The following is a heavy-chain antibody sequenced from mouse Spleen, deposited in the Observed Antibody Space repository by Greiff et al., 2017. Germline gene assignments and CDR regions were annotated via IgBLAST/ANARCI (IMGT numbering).Heavy chain of an antibody. Sequence: VQLQQSGPELVKPGASVKISCKASGYSFTGYYMNWVKQSPEKSLEWIGAINPSTGGTTYNQKFKAKATLTVDKSSSTAYMQLKSLTSEDSAVYYCAREVYYGSSHFDYWGQGTTLTVSS. D-gene: IGHD1-1*01. CDR1: GYSFTGYY. CDR2: INPSTGGT. J-gene: IGHJ2*01. V-gene: IGHV1-42*01. CDR3: AREVYYGSSHFDY.